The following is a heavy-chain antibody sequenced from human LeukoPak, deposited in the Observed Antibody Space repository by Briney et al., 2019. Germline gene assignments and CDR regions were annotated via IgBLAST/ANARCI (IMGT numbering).Heavy chain of an antibody. V-gene: IGHV4-59*02. D-gene: IGHD3-22*01. J-gene: IGHJ6*02. CDR3: AREGGEYDSSGYYGGNGMDV. CDR1: GGSVRSYF. CDR2: IYYSGST. Sequence: SETLSLTCTVSGGSVRSYFWSWIRQPPGKGLEWMGYIYYSGSTKYNPSLKSRVTISVDTSKKQFSLKLRSVTAADTAVYYCAREGGEYDSSGYYGGNGMDVCGQGTTVTVSS.